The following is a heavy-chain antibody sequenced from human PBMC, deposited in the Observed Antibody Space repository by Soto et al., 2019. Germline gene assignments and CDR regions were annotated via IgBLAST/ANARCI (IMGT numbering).Heavy chain of an antibody. Sequence: GGSLRLSCAASGFTFSSYAMHWVRQAPGKGLEWVAVISYDGSNKYYADSVKGRFTISRDNSKNTLYLQMNSLRAEDTAVYYCARDPSGSPTYYYYGMDVWGQGTTVTVSS. CDR1: GFTFSSYA. V-gene: IGHV3-30-3*01. D-gene: IGHD3-3*01. CDR3: ARDPSGSPTYYYYGMDV. J-gene: IGHJ6*02. CDR2: ISYDGSNK.